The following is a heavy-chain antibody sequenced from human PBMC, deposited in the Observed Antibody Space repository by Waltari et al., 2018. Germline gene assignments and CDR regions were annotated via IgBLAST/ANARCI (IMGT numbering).Heavy chain of an antibody. D-gene: IGHD2-15*01. CDR1: GGTFSSYA. V-gene: IGHV1-69*01. J-gene: IGHJ6*02. CDR3: ARGVVVVVEGDGYYYYYGMDV. CDR2: IIPIFGTA. Sequence: QVQLVQSGAEVKKPGSSVKVSCKASGGTFSSYAISWVRQAPGQGLEWRGGIIPIFGTANYAQEVQGRVTITADESTSTAYMELSSLRSEDTAVYYCARGVVVVVEGDGYYYYYGMDVWGQGTTVTVSS.